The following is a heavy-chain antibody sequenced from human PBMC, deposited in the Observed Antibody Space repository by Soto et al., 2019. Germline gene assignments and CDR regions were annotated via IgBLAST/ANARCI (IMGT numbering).Heavy chain of an antibody. CDR1: GFTFSSYS. CDR3: ARGNGGSGLFDY. D-gene: IGHD2-15*01. V-gene: IGHV3-21*01. J-gene: IGHJ4*02. Sequence: GGSLRLSCAASGFTFSSYSMNWVRQAPGKGLEWVSSISSSSSYIYYADSVKGRFTISRDNAKNSLYLQMNSLRAEDTAVYYCARGNGGSGLFDYWGQGTLVTVS. CDR2: ISSSSSYI.